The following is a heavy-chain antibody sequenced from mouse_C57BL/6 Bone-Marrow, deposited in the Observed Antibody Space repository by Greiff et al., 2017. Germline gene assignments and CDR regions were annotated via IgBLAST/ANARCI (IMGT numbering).Heavy chain of an antibody. CDR2: IDPSDSYT. V-gene: IGHV1-69*01. CDR1: GYTFTSYW. CDR3: ARAGYAMDC. J-gene: IGHJ4*01. Sequence: VQLQQPGAELVMPGASVKLSCKASGYTFTSYWMHWVKQRPGQGLEWIGEIDPSDSYTNYNQKFKGKSTLTVDKSSSTAYMQLSSLSSEDSAVYYCARAGYAMDCWGQGTSVTVSS.